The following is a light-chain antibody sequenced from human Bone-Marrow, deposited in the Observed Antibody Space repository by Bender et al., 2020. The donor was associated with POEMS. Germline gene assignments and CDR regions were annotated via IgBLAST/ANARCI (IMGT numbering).Light chain of an antibody. J-gene: IGLJ2*01. CDR1: SSDIGNYNY. V-gene: IGLV2-8*01. Sequence: QSALTQPPSASGSPGQSVTISCTGTSSDIGNYNYVSWYQHHPGKAPKVIIYDVTKRPSGVPDRFSGSKSGNTASLTVSGLQAEDEAHYYCSSYAGSNNLGVFGGGTKLTVL. CDR2: DVT. CDR3: SSYAGSNNLGV.